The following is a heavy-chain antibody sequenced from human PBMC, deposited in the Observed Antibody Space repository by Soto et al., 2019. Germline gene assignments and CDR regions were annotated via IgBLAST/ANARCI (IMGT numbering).Heavy chain of an antibody. D-gene: IGHD3-10*01. CDR2: LHSGGDT. Sequence: EVQLVESGGGLVQPGGSLRLSCVASGIPVSSNYMTWVRQAPGKGLEWVSVLHSGGDTYYANSVKGRFTISRHDSTNTLYLQMNSLTPEDTAVYYDARDEPYYYASRMDVWGQGATGSVSS. CDR1: GIPVSSNY. J-gene: IGHJ6*02. V-gene: IGHV3-53*04. CDR3: ARDEPYYYASRMDV.